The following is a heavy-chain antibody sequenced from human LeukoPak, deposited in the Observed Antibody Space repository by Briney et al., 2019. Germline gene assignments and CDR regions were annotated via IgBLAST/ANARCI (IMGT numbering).Heavy chain of an antibody. CDR1: GFTFSSYS. Sequence: SLRLSCAASGFTFSSYSMNWVRQAPGKGLEWVSYISSSSSTIYYADSVKGQFTISRDNAKNSLYLQMNSLRDEDTAVYYCARDQWEITGPFDYWGQGTLVTVSS. CDR2: ISSSSSTI. D-gene: IGHD1-26*01. CDR3: ARDQWEITGPFDY. V-gene: IGHV3-48*02. J-gene: IGHJ4*02.